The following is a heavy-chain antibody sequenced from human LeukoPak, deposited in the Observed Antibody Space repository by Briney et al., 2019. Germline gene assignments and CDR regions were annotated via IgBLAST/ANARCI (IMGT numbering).Heavy chain of an antibody. CDR1: GFTFSSYA. V-gene: IGHV3-30-3*01. D-gene: IGHD3-22*01. CDR2: ISYDGSNK. CDR3: ARGDYSDSSGPVR. J-gene: IGHJ4*02. Sequence: GGSLRLSCAASGFTFSSYAMHWVRQAPGKGLERVAVISYDGSNKYYADSVKGRFTISRDNSKNTLYLQMNSLRAEDTTVYYCARGDYSDSSGPVRWGQGTLVTVSS.